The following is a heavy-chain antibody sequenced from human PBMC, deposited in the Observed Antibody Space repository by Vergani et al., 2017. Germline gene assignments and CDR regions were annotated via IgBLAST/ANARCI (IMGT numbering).Heavy chain of an antibody. Sequence: QVQLVESGGGVVQPGRSLRLSCAASGFTFSSYAMHWVRQAPGKGLEWVAVISYDGSNKYYADSVKGRFTISRDNSKNTLYLQMNSLRAEDTAVYDCARDLSESYSSSYFDYWGQGTLVTVSS. CDR2: ISYDGSNK. J-gene: IGHJ4*02. CDR3: ARDLSESYSSSYFDY. D-gene: IGHD6-13*01. CDR1: GFTFSSYA. V-gene: IGHV3-30*04.